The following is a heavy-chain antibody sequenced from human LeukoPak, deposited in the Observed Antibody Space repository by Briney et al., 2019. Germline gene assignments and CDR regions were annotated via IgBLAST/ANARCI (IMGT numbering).Heavy chain of an antibody. J-gene: IGHJ4*02. CDR2: IYHSGSL. CDR1: GYSNSSGYY. Sequence: SQTLSLTCSVSGYSNSSGYYWAWIRPTPGEGLEWIGSIYHSGSLYYNPSLRSRVTISVDTSKNQFSLKVNSMTAADTAVYYCARPTSSNYAGFFFDFWSQGTLVTVSS. D-gene: IGHD4-11*01. CDR3: ARPTSSNYAGFFFDF. V-gene: IGHV4-38-2*02.